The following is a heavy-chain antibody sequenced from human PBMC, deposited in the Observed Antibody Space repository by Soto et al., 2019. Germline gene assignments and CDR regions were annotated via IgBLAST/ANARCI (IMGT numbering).Heavy chain of an antibody. V-gene: IGHV1-18*01. D-gene: IGHD4-17*01. CDR3: ARGGGYVTTAAGHFLH. J-gene: IGHJ1*01. CDR2: ISAYNGNT. Sequence: QVQLVQSGAEVKKPGASVKVSCKASGYTFTSYGISWVRQAPGQGLEWMGWISAYNGNTNYAQKLQGRVTMTTDTATITCDREPTSVKSDLTGLYSCARGGGYVTTAAGHFLHWGQGTLVTVSS. CDR1: GYTFTSYG.